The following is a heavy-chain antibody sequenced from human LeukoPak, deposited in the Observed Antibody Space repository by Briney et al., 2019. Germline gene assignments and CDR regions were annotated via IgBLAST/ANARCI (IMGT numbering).Heavy chain of an antibody. CDR3: XXXXLGYCSSTSCYSDY. D-gene: IGHD2-2*01. Sequence: PGGSLRLSCAASGFTFSNAWMSWVRQAPGKGLEWVGRIKSKTDGGTTDYAAPVKGRFTISRDDSKNTLYLQMNSLKTEDTAVXXXXXXXLGYCSSTSCYSDYWGQGTLVTVSS. J-gene: IGHJ4*02. CDR2: IKSKTDGGTT. V-gene: IGHV3-15*01. CDR1: GFTFSNAW.